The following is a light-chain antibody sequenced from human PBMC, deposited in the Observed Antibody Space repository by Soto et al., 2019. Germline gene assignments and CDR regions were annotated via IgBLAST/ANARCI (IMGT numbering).Light chain of an antibody. V-gene: IGKV4-1*01. CDR3: QQYYSTPLT. Sequence: DNVMTQSPDSLAVSLGERATINCKSSQSVLYSSNNKYYLAWYQQKPGQPPKLLIYCASTRESGVPDRFSGSGSGTAFTLTISSLQAEDVAVYYCQQYYSTPLTFGGGTKVEIK. CDR2: CAS. CDR1: QSVLYSSNNKYY. J-gene: IGKJ4*01.